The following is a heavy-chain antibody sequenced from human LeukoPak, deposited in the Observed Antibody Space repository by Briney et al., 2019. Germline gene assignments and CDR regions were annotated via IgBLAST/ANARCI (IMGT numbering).Heavy chain of an antibody. CDR3: ARAPSIALRNWFDP. D-gene: IGHD6-6*01. CDR2: INHSGST. J-gene: IGHJ5*02. CDR1: GFTFSDHY. Sequence: LRLSCAASGFTFSDHYMDWVRQPPGKGLEWIGEINHSGSTNYNPSLKSRVTISVDTSKNQFSLKLSSVTAADTAVYYCARAPSIALRNWFDPWGQGTLVTVSS. V-gene: IGHV4-34*01.